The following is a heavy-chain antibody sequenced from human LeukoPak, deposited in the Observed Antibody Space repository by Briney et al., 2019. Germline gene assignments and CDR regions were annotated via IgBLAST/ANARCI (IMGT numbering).Heavy chain of an antibody. CDR3: TRGYSIDY. CDR2: IRSKASGGTT. CDR1: GFTFGDYA. J-gene: IGHJ4*02. D-gene: IGHD4-11*01. Sequence: PGGSLRLSCTASGFTFGDYAMSWVRQAPGKGLKWVGFIRSKASGGTTEYTASVKGRFTISRDDSKSIAYLQMNSLITEDTAIYYCTRGYSIDYWGQGTQVTVSS. V-gene: IGHV3-49*04.